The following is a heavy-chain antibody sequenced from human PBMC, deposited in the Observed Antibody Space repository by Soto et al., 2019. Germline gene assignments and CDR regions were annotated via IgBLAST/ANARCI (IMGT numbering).Heavy chain of an antibody. Sequence: QVQLQESDPGLVKPSETLSLTCTVSGDSISTYYWSWIRQPPGKGLEWIGYLYDSGSTHYNPSLKSRVTISVDTSKSQFSLKLTSVTAADTAVYYCARENYYGSGTYFRLDVWGQGTRVTVSS. D-gene: IGHD3-10*01. CDR3: ARENYYGSGTYFRLDV. V-gene: IGHV4-59*01. CDR1: GDSISTYY. CDR2: LYDSGST. J-gene: IGHJ6*02.